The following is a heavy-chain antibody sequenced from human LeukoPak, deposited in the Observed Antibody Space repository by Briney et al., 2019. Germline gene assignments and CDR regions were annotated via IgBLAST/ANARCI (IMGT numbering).Heavy chain of an antibody. CDR1: GFTFSNFA. J-gene: IGHJ4*02. V-gene: IGHV3-23*01. CDR2: ISPSGDST. Sequence: GGSLRLSCTASGFTFSNFALSWVRQAPGKGLEWVSAISPSGDSTYYTDSVKGRFTISRDTSRNTLYLQMNSLRAEDTAVYYCAKRRSTATTVDSSGQGTLVTVSS. CDR3: AKRRSTATTVDS. D-gene: IGHD4-17*01.